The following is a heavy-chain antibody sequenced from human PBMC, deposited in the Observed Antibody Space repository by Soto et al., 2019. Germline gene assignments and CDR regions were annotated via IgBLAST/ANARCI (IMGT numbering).Heavy chain of an antibody. Sequence: EVQLVESGGGLVKPGGYLRLSCAASGFTFSYAWMSWVRQVPGKGLEWVGRIKSTTNGGTADYAAPVKGRFIISRDDSKNTLYLQVNSLKTEDAGVYYCTKEESGGSANWGQGAPVTVSS. V-gene: IGHV3-15*01. CDR3: TKEESGGSAN. CDR2: IKSTTNGGTA. D-gene: IGHD3-10*01. CDR1: GFTFSYAW. J-gene: IGHJ4*02.